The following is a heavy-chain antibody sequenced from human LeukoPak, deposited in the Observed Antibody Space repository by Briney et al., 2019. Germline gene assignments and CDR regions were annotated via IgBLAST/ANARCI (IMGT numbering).Heavy chain of an antibody. V-gene: IGHV4-34*01. CDR2: INHSGST. CDR3: ALTGDIVATLDH. J-gene: IGHJ4*02. Sequence: PSETLSLTCAVYGGSFSGYYWSWIRQPPGKGLEWIGEINHSGSTNYNPSLKSRVTISVDTSKNQFSLKLSSVTAADTAVYYCALTGDIVATLDHWGQGTLVTVSS. D-gene: IGHD5-12*01. CDR1: GGSFSGYY.